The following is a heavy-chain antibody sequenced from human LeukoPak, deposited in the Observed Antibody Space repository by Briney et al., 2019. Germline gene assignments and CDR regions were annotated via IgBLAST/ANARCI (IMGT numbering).Heavy chain of an antibody. CDR1: GFTFSSYW. D-gene: IGHD3-10*01. Sequence: PGGSLRLSCAASGFTFSSYWMSWVRQAPGKGLEWVANIKQDGSEKYYVDSVKGRFTISRDNAKNSLYLQKNSLRAEDTAVYYCARDRLTMVRAMDVWGQGTTVTVSS. V-gene: IGHV3-7*01. J-gene: IGHJ6*02. CDR2: IKQDGSEK. CDR3: ARDRLTMVRAMDV.